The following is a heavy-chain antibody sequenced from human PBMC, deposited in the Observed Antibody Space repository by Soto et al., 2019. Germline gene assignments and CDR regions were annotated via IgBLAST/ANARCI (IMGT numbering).Heavy chain of an antibody. CDR3: ARHGVGYPPRTFDP. J-gene: IGHJ5*02. D-gene: IGHD5-18*01. CDR1: GGSISSSSDY. V-gene: IGHV4-39*01. CDR2: IYYSGST. Sequence: LSLTCTVSGGSISSSSDYWGWIRQPPGKGLEWIGSIYYSGSTYYNPSLKSRVTISVDTSKNQFSLKLSSVTAADTAVYYCARHGVGYPPRTFDPWGQGTLVTVS.